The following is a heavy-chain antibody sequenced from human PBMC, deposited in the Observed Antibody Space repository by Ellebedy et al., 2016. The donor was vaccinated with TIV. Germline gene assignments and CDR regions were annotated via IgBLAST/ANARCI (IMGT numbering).Heavy chain of an antibody. CDR1: GFTVSSNY. CDR2: ITDGGSP. V-gene: IGHV3-53*01. D-gene: IGHD3-10*01. J-gene: IGHJ4*02. Sequence: GGSLRLSCAASGFTVSSNYMSWVRQAPGKGLEWVSGITDGGSPSYADSVKGRFTTSRDNSKNTLYLQMNSLGAEDTAMYYCAKGFPPSYYASGGIDLYWGQGTLVTVSS. CDR3: AKGFPPSYYASGGIDLY.